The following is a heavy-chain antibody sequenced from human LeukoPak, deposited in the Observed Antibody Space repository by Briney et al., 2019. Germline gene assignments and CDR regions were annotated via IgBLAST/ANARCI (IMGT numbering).Heavy chain of an antibody. D-gene: IGHD5-12*01. CDR3: ARDPGSGYEEHFDY. Sequence: GGSLRLSFAVSGLTFNNYAMSWVRQAPGKGLEWVSGISGRGASKYYADSVKGRFTISRDNSKNTLYLQMNSLRAEDTAVYYCARDPGSGYEEHFDYWGQGTLVTVSS. CDR1: GLTFNNYA. CDR2: ISGRGASK. V-gene: IGHV3-23*01. J-gene: IGHJ4*02.